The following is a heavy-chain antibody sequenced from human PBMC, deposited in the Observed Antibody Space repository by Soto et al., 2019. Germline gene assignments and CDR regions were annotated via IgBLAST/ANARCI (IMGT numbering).Heavy chain of an antibody. CDR2: ISGSGGST. CDR1: GFTFSRYA. J-gene: IGHJ4*02. D-gene: IGHD4-4*01. V-gene: IGHV3-23*01. CDR3: ATTTATHFDY. Sequence: GGSLRLSCAASGFTFSRYAMSWVRQAPGKGLEWVASISGSGGSTYYADSVKGRFTISRDPSKNTLYLQMNSLRAEDTAVYYCATTTATHFDYWGQGAPVTVSS.